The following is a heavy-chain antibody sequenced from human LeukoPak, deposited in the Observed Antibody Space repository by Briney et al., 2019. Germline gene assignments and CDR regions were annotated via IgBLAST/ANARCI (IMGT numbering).Heavy chain of an antibody. J-gene: IGHJ6*04. V-gene: IGHV3-21*06. Sequence: GGSLRLSCVGSGFTFSSYTMDLVRQAPGKGLEWISYISAFGKYIYYADSVKGRFTISRDNAKSSLYLQMDSLRAEDTAVYFCARTAGPAYPRDFSYYHLNIWGKGTTATVSS. CDR1: GFTFSSYT. CDR3: ARTAGPAYPRDFSYYHLNI. D-gene: IGHD3-3*01. CDR2: ISAFGKYI.